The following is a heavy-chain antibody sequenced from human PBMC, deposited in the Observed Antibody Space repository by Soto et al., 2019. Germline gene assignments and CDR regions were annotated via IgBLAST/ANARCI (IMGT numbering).Heavy chain of an antibody. V-gene: IGHV4-59*01. CDR3: ARVLTGSSLFDY. Sequence: TCTVSGGSIISDYWSWIRQPPGKGLEWIGYISYSGSTNYNPSLKSRVTISVDTSKNQFSLNLSSVTAADTAVYYCARVLTGSSLFDYWGQGTLVTVSS. CDR2: ISYSGST. CDR1: GGSIISDY. J-gene: IGHJ4*02. D-gene: IGHD1-26*01.